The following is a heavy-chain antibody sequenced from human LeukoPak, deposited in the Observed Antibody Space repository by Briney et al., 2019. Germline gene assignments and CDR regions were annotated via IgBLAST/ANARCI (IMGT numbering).Heavy chain of an antibody. CDR1: GGSFSGFY. CDR3: ARGQGWRYAMDV. Sequence: SETLSLTCAVYGGSFSGFYWSWIRQPPGKGLEWIGEINHSGSTNYNPSLKSRVTISVDTSKNQFSLKLSSVTAADTAVYYCARGQGWRYAMDVWGQGTTVTVSS. J-gene: IGHJ6*02. D-gene: IGHD6-19*01. V-gene: IGHV4-34*01. CDR2: INHSGST.